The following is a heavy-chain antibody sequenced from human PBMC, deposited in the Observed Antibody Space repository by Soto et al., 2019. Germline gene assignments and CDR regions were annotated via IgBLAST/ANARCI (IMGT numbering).Heavy chain of an antibody. V-gene: IGHV2-5*02. D-gene: IGHD3-10*01. J-gene: IGHJ3*02. CDR1: GFSLSTSGVG. CDR2: IYWDDDK. CDR3: AHTLYGSGSYYSGVDAFAI. Sequence: QITLKESGPTLVKPTQTLTLTCTFSGFSLSTSGVGVGWIRQPPGKALEWLALIYWDDDKRYSPSLKSRLTINKGTPKPQVFLTLTDMEPVDTATYSCAHTLYGSGSYYSGVDAFAIWGQVTMVTVSS.